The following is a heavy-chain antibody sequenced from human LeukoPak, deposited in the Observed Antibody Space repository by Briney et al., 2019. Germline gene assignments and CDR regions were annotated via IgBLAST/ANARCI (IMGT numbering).Heavy chain of an antibody. J-gene: IGHJ4*02. CDR2: INAGNGNT. V-gene: IGHV1-3*01. D-gene: IGHD6-19*01. CDR1: GYTFTSYA. Sequence: ASVTVSCKASGYTFTSYAMHWVRQAPGQWLEWMGWINAGNGNTKYSQKFQGRVTITRDTSASTAYMELSSLRSEDTAVYYCARAGIWYSSGSDYWGQGTLVTVSS. CDR3: ARAGIWYSSGSDY.